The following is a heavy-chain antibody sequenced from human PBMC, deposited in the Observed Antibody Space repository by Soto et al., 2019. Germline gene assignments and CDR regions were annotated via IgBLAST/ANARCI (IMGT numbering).Heavy chain of an antibody. D-gene: IGHD1-1*01. J-gene: IGHJ4*02. Sequence: PGGSLRLSCAASGFTVSTNYMSWVRQAPGKGLEWVSVIFSGGNTYYADSVKGRFTISRDSSKNTLYLQMNSLRAEDTAVYYCAGYSSRYFDCWGQGTLVTVSS. CDR2: IFSGGNT. CDR1: GFTVSTNY. CDR3: AGYSSRYFDC. V-gene: IGHV3-66*01.